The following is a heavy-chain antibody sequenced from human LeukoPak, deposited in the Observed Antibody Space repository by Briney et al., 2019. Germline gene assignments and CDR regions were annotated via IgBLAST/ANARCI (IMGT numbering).Heavy chain of an antibody. CDR1: GGSISSSSYY. Sequence: SETLSLTCTVSGGSISSSSYYWGWIRQPPGKGLEWIGSIYYSGSTYYNPSLKSRVTISVDTSKNQFSLKLSSVTAADTAVYYCARDRYYDSSGYYFPDAFDIWGQGTMVTVSS. CDR3: ARDRYYDSSGYYFPDAFDI. V-gene: IGHV4-39*02. D-gene: IGHD3-22*01. J-gene: IGHJ3*02. CDR2: IYYSGST.